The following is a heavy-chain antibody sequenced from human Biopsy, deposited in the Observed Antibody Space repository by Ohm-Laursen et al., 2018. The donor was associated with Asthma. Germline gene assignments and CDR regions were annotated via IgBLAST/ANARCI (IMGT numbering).Heavy chain of an antibody. D-gene: IGHD2-15*01. V-gene: IGHV4-30-2*02. J-gene: IGHJ4*02. CDR2: IYRNGDT. CDR1: GDSIDSGDYS. Sequence: TLSLTCGVCGDSIDSGDYSWTWIRQSPGVGLEWIGYIYRNGDTYYNPTLKNRVTISIDRSKNQISLRLSSVIAADTAVYYCAGFCSGGNCPDHWGQGTLVTVSS. CDR3: AGFCSGGNCPDH.